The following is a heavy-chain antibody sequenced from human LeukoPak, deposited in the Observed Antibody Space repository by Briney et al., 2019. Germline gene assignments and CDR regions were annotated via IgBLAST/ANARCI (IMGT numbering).Heavy chain of an antibody. CDR1: GGAISGYY. J-gene: IGHJ4*02. CDR3: ARAALNCSRGSCYFLFAT. Sequence: SETLSLNCSVSGGAISGYYWSWIRQPPGKGLDWIGYIFYSGSINYNPSLKSRVTMSVDTSNNQFSLKLSSVTAADTAVYYCARAALNCSRGSCYFLFATGGQGTLVTVSS. CDR2: IFYSGSI. D-gene: IGHD2-15*01. V-gene: IGHV4-59*01.